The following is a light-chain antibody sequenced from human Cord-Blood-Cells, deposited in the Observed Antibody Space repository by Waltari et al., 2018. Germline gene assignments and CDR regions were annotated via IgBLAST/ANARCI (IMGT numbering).Light chain of an antibody. CDR3: SSYAGSNNLV. V-gene: IGLV2-8*01. CDR2: EVS. J-gene: IGLJ2*01. CDR1: RSAVGVYNC. Sequence: QSALTQPPSASGSPGPSAPISCTGTRSAVGVYNCRSLYQQHPGKAPKHMIYEVSKRPSGVPDRFSGPKSGNTASLTVSGLQAEDEADYSCSSYAGSNNLVFGGGTKLTVL.